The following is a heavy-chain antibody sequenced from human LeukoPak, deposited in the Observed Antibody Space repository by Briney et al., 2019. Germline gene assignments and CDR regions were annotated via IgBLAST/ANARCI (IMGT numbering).Heavy chain of an antibody. CDR1: GGSISSYY. J-gene: IGHJ4*02. V-gene: IGHV4-4*07. CDR3: ARGPYSGSYEDFDY. D-gene: IGHD1-26*01. CDR2: IYTSGST. Sequence: PSETLSLTCTVSGGSISSYYWSWIRQPAGKGLEWIGRIYTSGSTNYNPSLKSRATMSVDTSKNQFSLKLSSVTAADTAVYYCARGPYSGSYEDFDYWGQGTLVTVSS.